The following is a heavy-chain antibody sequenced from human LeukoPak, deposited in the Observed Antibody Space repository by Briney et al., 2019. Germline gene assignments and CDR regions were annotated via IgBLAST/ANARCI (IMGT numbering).Heavy chain of an antibody. CDR2: IYYSGNT. J-gene: IGHJ5*02. CDR1: GGSISSYY. Sequence: SETLSLTCTVSGGSISSYYWSWIRQPPGKGLEWIGYIYYSGNTNYNPSLKSRVTISVDTSKNQFSLKLSSVTAADTAVYYCARVGSIAAAIGPFDPWGQGTLVTVSS. V-gene: IGHV4-59*01. CDR3: ARVGSIAAAIGPFDP. D-gene: IGHD6-13*01.